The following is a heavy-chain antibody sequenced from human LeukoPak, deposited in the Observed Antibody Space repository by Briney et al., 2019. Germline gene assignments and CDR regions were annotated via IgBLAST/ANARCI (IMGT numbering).Heavy chain of an antibody. V-gene: IGHV4-59*01. CDR1: GASISSYY. CDR3: ARVPAPTSFYYYGMDV. Sequence: ETLSLTCNVSGASISSYYWSWIRQPPGEGLEWIGYIYYSGSTNYNPSLKSRVTIPVDTSKNQFSLKLSSVTAADTAVYYCARVPAPTSFYYYGMDVWGQGTTVTVSS. J-gene: IGHJ6*02. CDR2: IYYSGST.